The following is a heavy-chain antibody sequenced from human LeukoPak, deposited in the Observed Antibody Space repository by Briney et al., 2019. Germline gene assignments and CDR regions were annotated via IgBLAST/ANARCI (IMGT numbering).Heavy chain of an antibody. V-gene: IGHV5-51*01. CDR1: GYSFSSYW. Sequence: GESLKISCKGSGYSFSSYWIGWVRQMPGKGLEWMGIIYPGDSDTRYSPSFQGQVTISADKSISTAYLQWSSLKASDTAMYYCARLDPRYCSSTSCYAPFDYWGQGPLVTVSS. J-gene: IGHJ4*02. D-gene: IGHD2-2*01. CDR2: IYPGDSDT. CDR3: ARLDPRYCSSTSCYAPFDY.